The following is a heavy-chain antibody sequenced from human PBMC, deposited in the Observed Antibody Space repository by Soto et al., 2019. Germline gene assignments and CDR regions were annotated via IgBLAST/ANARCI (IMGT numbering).Heavy chain of an antibody. CDR2: VWSNGNLK. Sequence: QVQLVESGGGVVQPGGSLRLSCAASGFTFDAYGFHWVRQAPGKGLEWVAVVWSNGNLKYYADSVKGRFTISRDSSKSALNLQTNSLRADDTAVYYCARIQLDTIMALDYWGQGTRVTVSS. V-gene: IGHV3-33*01. CDR3: ARIQLDTIMALDY. D-gene: IGHD1-1*01. J-gene: IGHJ4*02. CDR1: GFTFDAYG.